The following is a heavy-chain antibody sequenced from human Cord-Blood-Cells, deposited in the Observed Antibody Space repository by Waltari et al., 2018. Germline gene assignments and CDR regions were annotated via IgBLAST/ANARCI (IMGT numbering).Heavy chain of an antibody. J-gene: IGHJ5*02. CDR3: ARGPEYSSSWYWFDP. CDR2: IIPIFGTA. V-gene: IGHV1-69*01. Sequence: QVQLVQSGAEVTKHGSSVKVSCAASGRTFSSHAISWVRQAPGQGREWMGGIIPIFGTANYAQKCQGRVTITADESTSTAYMELSSLRSEDTAVYYCARGPEYSSSWYWFDPWGQGTLVTVSS. D-gene: IGHD6-13*01. CDR1: GRTFSSHA.